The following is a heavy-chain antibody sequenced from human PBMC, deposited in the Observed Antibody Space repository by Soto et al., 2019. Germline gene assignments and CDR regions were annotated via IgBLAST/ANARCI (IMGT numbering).Heavy chain of an antibody. V-gene: IGHV3-7*01. D-gene: IGHD1-26*01. CDR1: GFTFSSYW. Sequence: GSLRLSCAASGFTFSSYWMSWVRQAPGKGLEWVANIKRDGSNKYYADSVKGRFTISRDNAKNSLYLQMNSLRDEDTAVYYCAREGGSLNWFDPWGQGTLVTVSS. CDR3: AREGGSLNWFDP. CDR2: IKRDGSNK. J-gene: IGHJ5*02.